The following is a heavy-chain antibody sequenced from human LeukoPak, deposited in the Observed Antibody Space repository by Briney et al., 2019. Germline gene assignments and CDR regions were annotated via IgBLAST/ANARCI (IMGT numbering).Heavy chain of an antibody. D-gene: IGHD3-3*01. Sequence: SETLSLTCAVHGGSFSGYYWSWIRQPPGKGLEWIGEINHSGSTNYNLSLKSRVTISVDTSKNQFSLKLSSVTAADTAVYYCARTEMGDCSGYYFSYWGQGTLVTVSS. J-gene: IGHJ4*02. CDR3: ARTEMGDCSGYYFSY. CDR2: INHSGST. CDR1: GGSFSGYY. V-gene: IGHV4-34*01.